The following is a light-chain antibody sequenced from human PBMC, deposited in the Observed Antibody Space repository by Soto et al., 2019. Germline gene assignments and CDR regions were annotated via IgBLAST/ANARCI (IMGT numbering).Light chain of an antibody. CDR2: DAS. CDR3: QQTYSNLWT. V-gene: IGKV1-39*01. Sequence: DIQMTQSPSSLSASVGDRVTITCQASQDISNYLNWYQQKPGKAPKLLIYDASNLETGVPSRFSGGGSGTDFTLTINSLQREDFADYFCQQTYSNLWTFGQGTKVDIK. CDR1: QDISNY. J-gene: IGKJ1*01.